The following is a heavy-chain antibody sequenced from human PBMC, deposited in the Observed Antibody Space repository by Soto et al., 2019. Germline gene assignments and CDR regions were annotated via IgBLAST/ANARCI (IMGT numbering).Heavy chain of an antibody. CDR2: ISAYNGNT. D-gene: IGHD3-3*01. Sequence: ASVKVSCKASGYTFTSYGISWVRQAPGQGLEWMGWISAYNGNTNYAQKLQGRVTMTTDTSTSTAYMELRSLRSDDTAVYYCARERLRFLEWLEHYYYYGMDVWGQGTTVTVSS. CDR1: GYTFTSYG. V-gene: IGHV1-18*01. CDR3: ARERLRFLEWLEHYYYYGMDV. J-gene: IGHJ6*02.